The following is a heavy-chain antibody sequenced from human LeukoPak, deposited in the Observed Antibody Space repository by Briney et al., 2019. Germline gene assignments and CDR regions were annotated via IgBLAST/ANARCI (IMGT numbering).Heavy chain of an antibody. CDR1: GYTLTSYD. CDR2: MNPNSGNT. Sequence: ASVKVSCKASGYTLTSYDINWVRQATGQGLEWMGWMNPNSGNTGYAQKFQGRVTMTRNTSISTAYMELSSLRSEDTAVYFCARATVVAGYCTTTRCYKPFDIWGQGTMVTVSS. D-gene: IGHD2-2*02. V-gene: IGHV1-8*01. J-gene: IGHJ3*02. CDR3: ARATVVAGYCTTTRCYKPFDI.